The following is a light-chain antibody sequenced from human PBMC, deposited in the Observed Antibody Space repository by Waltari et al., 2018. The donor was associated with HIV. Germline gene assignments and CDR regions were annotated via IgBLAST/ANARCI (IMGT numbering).Light chain of an antibody. Sequence: QFVLTQPPSVSGAPGQRVTLSCPGTSPNIGAGYDVHWYQQIPGRAPKLLIYGNNNRPSGVPDRFSGSKSGTSASLAITGLQAEDEADYYCQSYDSSLSGSGVVFGGGTKLTVL. CDR1: SPNIGAGYD. CDR3: QSYDSSLSGSGVV. V-gene: IGLV1-40*01. CDR2: GNN. J-gene: IGLJ2*01.